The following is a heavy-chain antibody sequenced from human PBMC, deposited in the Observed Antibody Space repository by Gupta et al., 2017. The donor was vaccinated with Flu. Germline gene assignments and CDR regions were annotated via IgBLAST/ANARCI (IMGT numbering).Heavy chain of an antibody. Sequence: SGFDLNNNGRHWGRQAPGKGLEWVAVISFDGTIKYYADSVKGRFTISRDNSKNTLWLHMNSLRVEDTAVYTCAKDTETLDYWGQGTLVTVSS. CDR2: ISFDGTIK. J-gene: IGHJ4*02. CDR1: GFDLNNNG. V-gene: IGHV3-30*18. CDR3: AKDTETLDY.